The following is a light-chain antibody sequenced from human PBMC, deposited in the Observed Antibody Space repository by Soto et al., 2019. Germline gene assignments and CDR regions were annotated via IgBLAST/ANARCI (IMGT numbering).Light chain of an antibody. CDR3: QQSYSTPRT. CDR2: ATS. V-gene: IGKV1-39*01. Sequence: DIQMTQSPSSLSASVGDRVIITCRASQSISGYLNWYQQKPGKAPKLLIYATSHLQSGVPSRFSGSGSGTDFILSISSLQPEDFATYHCQQSYSTPRTFGQGTKVEIK. CDR1: QSISGY. J-gene: IGKJ1*01.